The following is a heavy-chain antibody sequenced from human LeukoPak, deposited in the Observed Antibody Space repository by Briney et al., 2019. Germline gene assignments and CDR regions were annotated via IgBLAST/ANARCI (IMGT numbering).Heavy chain of an antibody. CDR2: ISCDGSNK. Sequence: GRSLRLSCAASGFTFRNYGMNWVRQAPGKGLEWVAVISCDGSNKYYADSVKGRLTISRDNSKNTLSLQMNSLGAEDTAVCYCATSTVTTEQTTHAYWGQGTLATVSS. V-gene: IGHV3-30*03. J-gene: IGHJ4*02. CDR3: ATSTVTTEQTTHAY. CDR1: GFTFRNYG. D-gene: IGHD4-17*01.